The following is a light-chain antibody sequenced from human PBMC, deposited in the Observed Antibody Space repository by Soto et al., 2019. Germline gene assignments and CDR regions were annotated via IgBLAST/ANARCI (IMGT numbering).Light chain of an antibody. V-gene: IGLV2-11*01. CDR1: SSDVGGYNY. J-gene: IGLJ2*01. CDR2: DVS. CDR3: CSYAGALRV. Sequence: QSVLTQPRSVSGSPGQSVTISCTGTSSDVGGYNYVSWYQQHPGKAPNLMIYDVSKRPSGVPDRFSGSKSGNTASLTISGLQAEDEAYYYCCSYAGALRVFGGGTQLTVL.